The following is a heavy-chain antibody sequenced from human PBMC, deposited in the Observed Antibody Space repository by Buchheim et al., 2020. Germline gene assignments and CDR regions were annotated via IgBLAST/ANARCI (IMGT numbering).Heavy chain of an antibody. J-gene: IGHJ4*02. CDR2: IYYSGST. D-gene: IGHD3-22*01. CDR1: GGSVSSGSYY. Sequence: QVQLQESGPGLVKPSETLSLTCTVSGGSVSSGSYYWSWIRQPPGKGLEWIGYIYYSGSTNYNPSLKSRVTISVDTSKNQFSLKLSSVTAADTAVYYCARSYDSSGYRLDYWGQGTL. V-gene: IGHV4-61*01. CDR3: ARSYDSSGYRLDY.